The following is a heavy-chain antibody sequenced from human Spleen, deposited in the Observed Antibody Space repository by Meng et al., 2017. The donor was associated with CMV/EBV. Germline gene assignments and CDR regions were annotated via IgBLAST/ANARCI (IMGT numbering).Heavy chain of an antibody. CDR3: AKDRYCSSTSCYRLYYYGMDV. Sequence: GESLKISCAASGFAVSNNYMSWVRQAPGKGLQWVSVIYRSGSTYYADSVKGRFTISRDNSKNTLYLQMNSLRAEDTAVYYCAKDRYCSSTSCYRLYYYGMDVWGQGTTVTVSS. J-gene: IGHJ6*02. D-gene: IGHD2-2*01. CDR1: GFAVSNNY. CDR2: IYRSGST. V-gene: IGHV3-66*03.